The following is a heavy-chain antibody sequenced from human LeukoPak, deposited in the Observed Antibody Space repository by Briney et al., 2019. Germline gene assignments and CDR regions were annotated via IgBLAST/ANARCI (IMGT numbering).Heavy chain of an antibody. Sequence: PGGSLRLSCAASGFAFSGYSMNWVRKAPGRGPEWVSLISTTSTSIYYADSVRGRFTISRDNAKNSLYPQMNSLRAEDTAVYYCARGVGATHFDCWGQGTLVTVST. CDR3: ARGVGATHFDC. J-gene: IGHJ4*02. D-gene: IGHD1-26*01. CDR1: GFAFSGYS. V-gene: IGHV3-21*06. CDR2: ISTTSTSI.